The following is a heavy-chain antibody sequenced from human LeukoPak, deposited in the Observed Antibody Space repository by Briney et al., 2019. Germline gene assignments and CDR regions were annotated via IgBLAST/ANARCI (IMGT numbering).Heavy chain of an antibody. CDR2: INSDGSRT. V-gene: IGHV3-74*01. Sequence: QPGGSLRLSCAASGXTFSSYWVHWVRQAPGKGLVWVSRINSDGSRTTYADSVKGRFTISRDNAKNTLHLQMNSLRAEDTAVYYCARDVQAGPGYWGQGTLVTVSS. J-gene: IGHJ4*02. CDR3: ARDVQAGPGY. D-gene: IGHD6-19*01. CDR1: GXTFSSYW.